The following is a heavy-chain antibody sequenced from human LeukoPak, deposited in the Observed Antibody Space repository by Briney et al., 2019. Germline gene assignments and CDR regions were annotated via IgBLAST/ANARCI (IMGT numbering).Heavy chain of an antibody. CDR3: ARGSSSSRGYYYYYGMDV. V-gene: IGHV3-30-3*01. D-gene: IGHD6-6*01. Sequence: GGSLRLSCAASGFTFSSYAMHWVRQAPGKGLEWVAVISYDGSNKYYADSVKGRFTISGDNSKNTLYLQMNSLRAEDTAVYYCARGSSSSRGYYYYYGMDVWGQGTTVTVSS. CDR1: GFTFSSYA. J-gene: IGHJ6*02. CDR2: ISYDGSNK.